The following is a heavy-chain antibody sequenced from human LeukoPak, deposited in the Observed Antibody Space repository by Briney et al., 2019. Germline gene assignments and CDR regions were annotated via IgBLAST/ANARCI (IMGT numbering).Heavy chain of an antibody. CDR3: ANFEY. CDR2: INYSGST. V-gene: IGHV4-39*01. J-gene: IGHJ4*02. CDR1: GGSISNSFYY. Sequence: SETLSLTCTVSGGSISNSFYYWGWIRQPPGKGMEWIGSINYSGSTYYNPSLKSRVTIPVDTSKNQFSLKLSSVTAADTAVYYCANFEYWGQGTLVTVSS.